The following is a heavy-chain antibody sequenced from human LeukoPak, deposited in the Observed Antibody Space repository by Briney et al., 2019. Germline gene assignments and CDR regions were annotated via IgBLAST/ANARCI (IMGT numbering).Heavy chain of an antibody. D-gene: IGHD3-3*01. CDR1: GFTFSSYA. CDR3: AKIGRSYDFWTGYYEEEVDYMDV. CDR2: ISYDGSNK. J-gene: IGHJ6*03. Sequence: PGRSLRLSCAASGFTFSSYAMHWVRQAPGKGLEWVAVISYDGSNKYYADSVKGRFTISRDNSKNTLYLQMNSLRAEDTAVYYCAKIGRSYDFWTGYYEEEVDYMDVWGKGTTVTVSS. V-gene: IGHV3-30*04.